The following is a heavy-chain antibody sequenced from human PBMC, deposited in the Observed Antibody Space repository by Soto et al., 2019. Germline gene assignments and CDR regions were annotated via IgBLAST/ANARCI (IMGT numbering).Heavy chain of an antibody. V-gene: IGHV1-69*04. D-gene: IGHD2-21*01. CDR3: ARESIVSEKMAIFRYGMDV. CDR1: GGTFSSYT. CDR2: IIPILGIA. J-gene: IGHJ6*02. Sequence: GASVKVSCKASGGTFSSYTISWVRQAPGQGLEWMGRIIPILGIANYAQKFQGRVTITADKSTSTAYMELSSLRSEDTAVYYCARESIVSEKMAIFRYGMDVWGQGTTVTVSS.